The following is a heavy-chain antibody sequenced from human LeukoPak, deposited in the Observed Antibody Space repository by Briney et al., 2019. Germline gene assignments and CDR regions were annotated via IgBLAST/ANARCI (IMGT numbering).Heavy chain of an antibody. CDR1: GYTFTCYY. Sequence: GASVKVSCKASGYTFTCYYMHWVRQAPGQGLEGMGWINPNSGGTNYAQKFQGRVTMTRDTSISTAYMELSRLRSDDTAVYYCARDPVPLVRYVLRPLNYFDYWGQGTLVTVSS. V-gene: IGHV1-2*02. J-gene: IGHJ4*02. CDR2: INPNSGGT. CDR3: ARDPVPLVRYVLRPLNYFDY. D-gene: IGHD3-10*02.